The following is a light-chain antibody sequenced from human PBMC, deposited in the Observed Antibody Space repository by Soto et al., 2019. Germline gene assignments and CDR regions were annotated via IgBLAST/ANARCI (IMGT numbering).Light chain of an antibody. CDR1: QGISSW. V-gene: IGKV1-5*01. Sequence: DIQMTQSPSSVSASVGARCTISCRASQGISSWLAWYQQKPGKAPKLLIYDASSLKSGVPARFSGSGSGTEFTLTISSLQPDDFATYYCQQYNTYSTFGQGTRLEIK. J-gene: IGKJ5*01. CDR2: DAS. CDR3: QQYNTYST.